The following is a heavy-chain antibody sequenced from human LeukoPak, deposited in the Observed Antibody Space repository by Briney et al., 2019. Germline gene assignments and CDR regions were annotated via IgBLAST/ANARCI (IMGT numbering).Heavy chain of an antibody. V-gene: IGHV3-15*05. Sequence: GGSLRLSCAASGPTFSDAWMSCVRQAPGKGLEWVGRIKKKRDGGTTDYAAPVKGRFTISRDDSENTLYLQMNSLQTEDTAVYYCTTGEAAAPHDGSWGQGTLVTVSS. J-gene: IGHJ4*02. CDR2: IKKKRDGGTT. CDR3: TTGEAAAPHDGS. D-gene: IGHD1-26*01. CDR1: GPTFSDAW.